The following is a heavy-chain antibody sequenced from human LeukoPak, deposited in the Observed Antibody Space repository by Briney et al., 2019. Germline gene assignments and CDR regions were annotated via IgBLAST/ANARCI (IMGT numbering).Heavy chain of an antibody. J-gene: IGHJ4*02. Sequence: PGGSLRLSCGASGFTFSSYAMHWVRQAPGKGLEYVSAVSSNGGSTYYANSVKGRFTISRDNAKNSLYLQMNSLRAEDTAVYYCARGYYDSSGYYNGAYWGQGTLVTVSS. CDR3: ARGYYDSSGYYNGAY. CDR1: GFTFSSYA. V-gene: IGHV3-64*01. D-gene: IGHD3-22*01. CDR2: VSSNGGST.